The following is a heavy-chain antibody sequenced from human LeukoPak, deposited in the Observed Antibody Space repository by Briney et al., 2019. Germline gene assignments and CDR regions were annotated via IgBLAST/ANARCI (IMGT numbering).Heavy chain of an antibody. CDR3: ARGTAGGEYQLLFPAFDY. D-gene: IGHD2-2*01. CDR2: IYYSGST. Sequence: SETLSLTCTVSGGSISSGGYYWSWIRQHPGKGLEWIGYIYYSGSTYYNPSLKSRVTISVDTSKNQFSLKLSSVTAADTAVYYCARGTAGGEYQLLFPAFDYWGQGTLVTVSS. CDR1: GGSISSGGYY. V-gene: IGHV4-31*03. J-gene: IGHJ4*02.